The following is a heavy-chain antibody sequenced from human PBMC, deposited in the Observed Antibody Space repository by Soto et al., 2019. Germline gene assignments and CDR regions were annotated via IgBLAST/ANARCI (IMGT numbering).Heavy chain of an antibody. CDR2: IKPSGGST. D-gene: IGHD3-3*01. CDR1: WYNFTRHY. J-gene: IGHJ6*02. V-gene: IGHV1-46*01. Sequence: GGPGKVSCQASWYNFTRHYIHLVRQAPGQGVGWVGIIKPSGGSTSYAQKFQGRVTMTRDTSTSTVYMELSSLRSEDTAVYYCARVDSYYDFWSGYYRMIYVDDYYYYYGMDVWGQGTTVTV. CDR3: ARVDSYYDFWSGYYRMIYVDDYYYYYGMDV.